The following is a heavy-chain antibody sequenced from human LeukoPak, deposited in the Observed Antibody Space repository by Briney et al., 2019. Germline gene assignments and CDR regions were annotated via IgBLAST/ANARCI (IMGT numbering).Heavy chain of an antibody. V-gene: IGHV4-38-2*02. D-gene: IGHD5-24*01. J-gene: IGHJ4*02. CDR3: ARVERNGYNF. CDR2: IYYSGST. Sequence: ASEALSLTCTVSGYSISSGYYWGWIRQPPGKGLQWIGSIYYSGSTYYNPSLKSRVTISVDTSKNQFSLKLSSVTAADTAVYYCARVERNGYNFWGQGTLVTVSS. CDR1: GYSISSGYY.